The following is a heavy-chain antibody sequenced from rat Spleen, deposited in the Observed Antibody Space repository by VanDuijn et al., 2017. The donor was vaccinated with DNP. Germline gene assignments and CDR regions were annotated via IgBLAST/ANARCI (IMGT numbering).Heavy chain of an antibody. D-gene: IGHD4-3*01. CDR2: IHSDGSST. J-gene: IGHJ3*01. CDR3: ATQGNSGYEFAY. V-gene: IGHV5-7*01. Sequence: EVRLVESGGGLVQPGRSLKLSCAASGFTFSDYNMAWVRQAPKRGLEWVTTIHSDGSSTYYRDSVRGRFTFSRDNAKSTLYLQMDSLRSEDTATYYCATQGNSGYEFAYWGQGTLVTVSS. CDR1: GFTFSDYN.